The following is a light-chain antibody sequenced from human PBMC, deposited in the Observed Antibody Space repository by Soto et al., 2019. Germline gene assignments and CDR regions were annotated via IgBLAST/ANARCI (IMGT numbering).Light chain of an antibody. CDR2: DVS. V-gene: IGLV2-14*01. CDR1: SSDVGGYNY. Sequence: QSALTQPASVSGSPGQSITISCTGTSSDVGGYNYVSWYQQHPGKAPKLMIYDVSNRPSGVSNRFSGSKSGNTASLTISGPQAEDEADYYCSSYTSSSTNYVFGTGTKVTAL. CDR3: SSYTSSSTNYV. J-gene: IGLJ1*01.